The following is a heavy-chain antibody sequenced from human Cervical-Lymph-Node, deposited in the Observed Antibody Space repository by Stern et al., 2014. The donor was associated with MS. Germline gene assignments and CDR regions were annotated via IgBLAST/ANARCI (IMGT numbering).Heavy chain of an antibody. CDR3: ARGDSEAPIYYFDY. J-gene: IGHJ4*02. Sequence: VQLGESGAEVKMPGSSVKVSCKSSGGTFNTYAISWVRQAPGPGLEWMGGISPIFDATNYAQKLQGRITITADESTRTAYMELSSLRSDDTAMYYCARGDSEAPIYYFDYWGQGTLVTVSS. CDR1: GGTFNTYA. V-gene: IGHV1-69*01. D-gene: IGHD2-21*01. CDR2: ISPIFDAT.